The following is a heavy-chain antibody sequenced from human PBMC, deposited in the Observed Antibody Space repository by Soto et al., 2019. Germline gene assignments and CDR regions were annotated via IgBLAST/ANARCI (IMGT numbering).Heavy chain of an antibody. CDR1: GASINDSYW. CDR2: IYHSGST. D-gene: IGHD6-13*01. Sequence: QVQLQEAGPGLVKPSGTLSLTCAVSGASINDSYWWSWVRQTPGKGLEWIGEIYHSGSTNYHPSLKSRVTMSVDKSTNHFSLKLSFVTAADTGFYYCTREGLAVAGIEFWGPGTLVTVSS. J-gene: IGHJ4*02. CDR3: TREGLAVAGIEF. V-gene: IGHV4-4*02.